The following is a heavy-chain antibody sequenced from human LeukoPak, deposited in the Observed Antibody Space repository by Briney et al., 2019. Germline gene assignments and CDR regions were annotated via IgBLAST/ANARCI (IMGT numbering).Heavy chain of an antibody. D-gene: IGHD3-22*01. CDR2: IYPGDSDT. Sequence: GESLKISCKGSGYSFTSYWIGWVRQMPGKGLEWMGIIYPGDSDTRYSPSFQGQVTISADRSISTAYLQWSSLKASDTAMYYCATGRHYYDSSGYYRDALDIWGQGTMVTVSS. CDR3: ATGRHYYDSSGYYRDALDI. V-gene: IGHV5-51*01. CDR1: GYSFTSYW. J-gene: IGHJ3*02.